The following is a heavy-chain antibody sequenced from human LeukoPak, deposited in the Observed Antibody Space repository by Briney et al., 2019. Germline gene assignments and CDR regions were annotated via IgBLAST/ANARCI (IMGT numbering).Heavy chain of an antibody. Sequence: SGPTLVKPTQTLTLTCTFSRFSLSTSGVAVGWIRQPPGKALEWLALIFWDDDKRYSPSLKSRLTITKDTSKNQVVLTMTNMDPVDTATYYCAHAISAAGYHYWGQGTLVTVSS. CDR1: RFSLSTSGVA. V-gene: IGHV2-5*02. CDR3: AHAISAAGYHY. CDR2: IFWDDDK. D-gene: IGHD6-13*01. J-gene: IGHJ4*02.